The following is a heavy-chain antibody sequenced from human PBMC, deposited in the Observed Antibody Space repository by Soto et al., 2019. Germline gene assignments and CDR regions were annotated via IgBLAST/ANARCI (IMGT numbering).Heavy chain of an antibody. V-gene: IGHV3-74*01. Sequence: EVQLVESGGGLVQPGGSLRLSCAASGFTFSSYWMHWVRQAPGKGLVWVSRISNDGSSTSYADSVKGRFTISRDNAKNTLYLHMNSLMGEDTAVYYCTRSDYYGSGSYIYYYGMDVWGQGTTVTVSS. J-gene: IGHJ6*02. D-gene: IGHD3-10*01. CDR1: GFTFSSYW. CDR2: ISNDGSST. CDR3: TRSDYYGSGSYIYYYGMDV.